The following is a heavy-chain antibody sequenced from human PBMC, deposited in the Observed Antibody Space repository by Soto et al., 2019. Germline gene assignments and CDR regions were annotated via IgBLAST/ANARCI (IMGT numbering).Heavy chain of an antibody. Sequence: SETLSLTCTVSGGSISSSSYYWGWIRQPPGKGLEWIGSIYYSGSTYYNPSLKSRVTISVDTSKNQFSLKLSSVTAADTAVYYCARLTVVVVPAATLVSEFDYWGQGTLVTVSS. CDR1: GGSISSSSYY. CDR2: IYYSGST. J-gene: IGHJ4*02. CDR3: ARLTVVVVPAATLVSEFDY. D-gene: IGHD2-2*01. V-gene: IGHV4-39*01.